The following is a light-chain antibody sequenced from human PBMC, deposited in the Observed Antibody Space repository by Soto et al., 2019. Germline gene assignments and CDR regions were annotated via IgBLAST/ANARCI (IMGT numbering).Light chain of an antibody. Sequence: GGRVTITCRASQSIGSYLTWYQQRPGKAPRLLIYGASNLQSGVPSRFSGSGSGTDFTLTISSLQPEDFAIYYCQQSYTTTRTFGQGTK. V-gene: IGKV1-39*01. CDR3: QQSYTTTRT. CDR1: QSIGSY. CDR2: GAS. J-gene: IGKJ2*01.